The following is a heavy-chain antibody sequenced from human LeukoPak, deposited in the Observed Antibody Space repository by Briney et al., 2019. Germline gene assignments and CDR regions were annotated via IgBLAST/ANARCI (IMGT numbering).Heavy chain of an antibody. J-gene: IGHJ4*02. CDR2: ISSSSSTI. Sequence: GGSLRLSCAASGFTFSSYSMNWVRQAPGKGLEWVSYISSSSSTIYYADSVKGRFTISRDNAKNSLYLQMNSLRAEDTAVYYCARRIWGSPQPVFDYWGQGTLVTVSS. D-gene: IGHD3-16*01. CDR1: GFTFSSYS. CDR3: ARRIWGSPQPVFDY. V-gene: IGHV3-48*01.